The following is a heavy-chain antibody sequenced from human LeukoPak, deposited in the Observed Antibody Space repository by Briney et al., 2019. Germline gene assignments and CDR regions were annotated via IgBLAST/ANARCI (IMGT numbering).Heavy chain of an antibody. CDR3: ARDPGYSYGPSDY. Sequence: IIPIFGTANYAQKFQGRVTITADESTSTAYMELSSLRSEDTAVYYCARDPGYSYGPSDYWGQGTLVTVSS. V-gene: IGHV1-69*01. D-gene: IGHD5-18*01. J-gene: IGHJ4*02. CDR2: IIPIFGTA.